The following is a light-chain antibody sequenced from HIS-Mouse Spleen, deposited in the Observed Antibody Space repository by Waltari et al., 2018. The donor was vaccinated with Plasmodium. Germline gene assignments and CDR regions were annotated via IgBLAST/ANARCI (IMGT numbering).Light chain of an antibody. J-gene: IGLJ3*02. CDR2: RNN. Sequence: QSVLTQPPSASGTPGQRVTISCSGSSSNIGSNYVYWYQQLPGTAPNLLIYRNNERPAGIPERCAGSTSGNTATLTLSGTQARDEADYYCQAWDSSTAVFGGGTKLTVL. CDR1: SSNIGSNY. V-gene: IGLV1-47*01. CDR3: QAWDSSTAV.